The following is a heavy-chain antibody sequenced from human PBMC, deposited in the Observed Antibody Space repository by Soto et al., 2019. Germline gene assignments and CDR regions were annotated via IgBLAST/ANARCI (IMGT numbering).Heavy chain of an antibody. V-gene: IGHV3-21*01. D-gene: IGHD3-22*01. CDR2: ISSISYI. Sequence: GGSMRISSVVSGLTFSSSTMNWVRQAPGKGLEWVSSISSISYIYYADSVKGRFTISRDNAKNTLYLQMNSLRAEDTAVYYCAKALYGQYYYDSAGSAFDIWGQGTMVTVSS. CDR3: AKALYGQYYYDSAGSAFDI. J-gene: IGHJ3*02. CDR1: GLTFSSST.